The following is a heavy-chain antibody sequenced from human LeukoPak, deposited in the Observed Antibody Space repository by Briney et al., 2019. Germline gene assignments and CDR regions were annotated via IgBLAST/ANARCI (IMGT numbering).Heavy chain of an antibody. J-gene: IGHJ5*02. CDR3: ARDYCSGGSCYSEFFRFDP. CDR2: INPNSGGT. D-gene: IGHD2-15*01. Sequence: ASVKVSCKASGYTFTGYYMHWVRQAPGQGLEGMGWINPNSGGTNYAQKFQGRVTMTRNTSISTAYMELSRLRSHDTAVYYCARDYCSGGSCYSEFFRFDPWGQGTLVTVSS. V-gene: IGHV1-2*02. CDR1: GYTFTGYY.